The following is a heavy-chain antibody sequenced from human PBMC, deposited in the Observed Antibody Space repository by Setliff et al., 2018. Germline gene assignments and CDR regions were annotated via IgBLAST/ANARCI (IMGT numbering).Heavy chain of an antibody. CDR2: INHSGGT. Sequence: ETLSLTCAVYGGSFSGYYWSWIRQPPGKGLEWIGEINHSGGTSYNPSLMSRVTISVDTSKNQFSLKLNSVTAADTAVYYCARAFIVAPTLFFRRRKGNYMDVWGKGTTVTVSS. CDR1: GGSFSGYY. V-gene: IGHV4-34*01. D-gene: IGHD2-21*01. CDR3: ARAFIVAPTLFFRRRKGNYMDV. J-gene: IGHJ6*03.